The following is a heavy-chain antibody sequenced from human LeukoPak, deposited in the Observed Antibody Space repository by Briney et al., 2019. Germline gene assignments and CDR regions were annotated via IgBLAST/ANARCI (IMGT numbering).Heavy chain of an antibody. Sequence: PGGSLRLSCAASGFTFSSYAMSWVRQAPGKGLEWVSAISGSGGSTYYADSVKGRFTISRDNSKNTPYLQMNSLRAEDTAVYYCAKDPEVVVATLVFDYWGQGTLVTVSS. D-gene: IGHD5-12*01. CDR2: ISGSGGST. CDR3: AKDPEVVVATLVFDY. V-gene: IGHV3-23*01. J-gene: IGHJ4*02. CDR1: GFTFSSYA.